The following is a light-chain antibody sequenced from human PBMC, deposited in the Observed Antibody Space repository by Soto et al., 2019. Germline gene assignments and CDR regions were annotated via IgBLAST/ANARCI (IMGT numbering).Light chain of an antibody. CDR1: QSVSSSY. CDR3: QQYGSSPWT. J-gene: IGKJ1*01. Sequence: EIVLTQSPGTLSLSPGERATLSCRASQSVSSSYLAWYQQKPGQAPRRLIYGASSRATGIPDRFSGSGSGTDFTLTISRLEPEDFSVYYSQQYGSSPWTFGKGTKVEIK. V-gene: IGKV3-20*01. CDR2: GAS.